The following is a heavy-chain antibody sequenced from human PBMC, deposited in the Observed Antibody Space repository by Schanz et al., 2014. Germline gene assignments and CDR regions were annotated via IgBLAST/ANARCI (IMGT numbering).Heavy chain of an antibody. CDR3: VKDLQRELLRDDHYYGMDV. CDR1: GFTFSNYG. D-gene: IGHD1-26*01. CDR2: ISYDGNTK. Sequence: QVQLVESGGGVVQPGRSLRLSCAASGFTFSNYGLHWVRQAPGKGLEWVTVISYDGNTKYYADSVKGRFTISRDNTKSTLYLQMNTLRGEDTAVYYCVKDLQRELLRDDHYYGMDVWGQGTTVTVSS. J-gene: IGHJ6*02. V-gene: IGHV3-30*18.